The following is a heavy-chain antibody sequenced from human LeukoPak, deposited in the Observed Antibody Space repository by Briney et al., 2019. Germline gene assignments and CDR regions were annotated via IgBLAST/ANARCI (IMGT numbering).Heavy chain of an antibody. Sequence: PGGSLRLSCTASGFTFSSYAMSWVRRAPGKGLEWVSSIFPSGGEIHYADSVRGRFTISRDNSKSILSLQMNSLRAEDTAIYYCATYRQVLLPFESWGQGTLVTVSS. CDR3: ATYRQVLLPFES. J-gene: IGHJ4*02. D-gene: IGHD5-18*01. V-gene: IGHV3-23*01. CDR2: IFPSGGEI. CDR1: GFTFSSYA.